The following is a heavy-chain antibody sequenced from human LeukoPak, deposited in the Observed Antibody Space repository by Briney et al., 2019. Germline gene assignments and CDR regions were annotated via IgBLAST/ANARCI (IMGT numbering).Heavy chain of an antibody. CDR1: GGSISSYS. J-gene: IGHJ5*02. CDR2: IYTSGTT. V-gene: IGHV4-4*07. CDR3: ARGYCSSTSCYTGGWFDP. Sequence: PSETLSLTCIVSGGSISSYSWTWIRQPAGEGLEWIGRIYTSGTTNYEPSLKSRVTMSVDTSKNQFSLKLSSVTAADTAVYYCARGYCSSTSCYTGGWFDPWGQGTLVTVSS. D-gene: IGHD2-2*02.